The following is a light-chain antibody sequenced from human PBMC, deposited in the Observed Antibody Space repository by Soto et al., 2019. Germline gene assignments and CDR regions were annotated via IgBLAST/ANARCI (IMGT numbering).Light chain of an antibody. CDR1: SSNIGSNA. V-gene: IGLV1-44*01. CDR3: AAWDDSLHGWV. J-gene: IGLJ3*02. Sequence: QSVLTQPPSASGTPGQRVTISCSGSSSNIGSNAVNWYQQLPGTAPKLLIYSTDQRPSEVPDRFSGSRSGTSASLAISGLRSEDEADYYCAAWDDSLHGWVFGGGTKLTVL. CDR2: STD.